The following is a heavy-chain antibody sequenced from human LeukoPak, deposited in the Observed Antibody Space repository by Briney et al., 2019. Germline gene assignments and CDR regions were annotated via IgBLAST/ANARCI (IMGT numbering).Heavy chain of an antibody. CDR3: ARETYNDFWSGLNWFDP. J-gene: IGHJ5*02. CDR2: ISPSSSSI. V-gene: IGHV3-21*01. CDR1: EFTFSVYT. D-gene: IGHD3-3*01. Sequence: GGSLRLSCTASEFTFSVYTMNWVRQAPGKGLEWVSSISPSSSSIYYADSVRGRFTASRGNAKKSLSLQMNSLRVEDTAIYYCARETYNDFWSGLNWFDPWGQGTLVTVSS.